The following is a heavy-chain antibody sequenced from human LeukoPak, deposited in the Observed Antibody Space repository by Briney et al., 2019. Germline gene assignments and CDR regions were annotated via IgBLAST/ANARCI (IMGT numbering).Heavy chain of an antibody. Sequence: GASVKVSCKASGGTFSSYAISWVRQAPGQGLEWMGGIIPIFGTANYAQKFQGRVTITADESTSTACMELSSLRSEDTAVYYCARWVGYCSSTSCSQGYFDYWGQGTLVTVSS. D-gene: IGHD2-2*03. CDR3: ARWVGYCSSTSCSQGYFDY. V-gene: IGHV1-69*13. CDR1: GGTFSSYA. J-gene: IGHJ4*02. CDR2: IIPIFGTA.